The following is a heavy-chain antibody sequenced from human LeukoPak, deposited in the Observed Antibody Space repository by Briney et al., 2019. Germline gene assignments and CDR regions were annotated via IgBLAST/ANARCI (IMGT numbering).Heavy chain of an antibody. D-gene: IGHD2-15*01. V-gene: IGHV3-30*18. CDR2: ISYDGSNK. CDR3: AKICSGGSCYPG. CDR1: GFTFSSYG. Sequence: GRSLRLSCAASGFTFSSYGMHWVCQAPGKGLEWVAVISYDGSNKYYADSVKVRFTISRDNSKNTLYLQMNSLRAEDTAVYYCAKICSGGSCYPGWGQGTLVTVSS. J-gene: IGHJ4*02.